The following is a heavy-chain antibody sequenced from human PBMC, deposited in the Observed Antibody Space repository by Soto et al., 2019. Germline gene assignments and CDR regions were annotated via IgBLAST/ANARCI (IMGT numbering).Heavy chain of an antibody. CDR1: GYTFSEYY. Sequence: GASVKVSCKTSGYTFSEYYIHWVRQAPGQGLEWMGWMKANNGGTNLAQNFRGRVTMTRDTSINICYMELRGLTSDDTALYYCAGGGLTVAGRDYWRQGTLVTVSS. D-gene: IGHD6-19*01. J-gene: IGHJ4*02. V-gene: IGHV1-2*02. CDR2: MKANNGGT. CDR3: AGGGLTVAGRDY.